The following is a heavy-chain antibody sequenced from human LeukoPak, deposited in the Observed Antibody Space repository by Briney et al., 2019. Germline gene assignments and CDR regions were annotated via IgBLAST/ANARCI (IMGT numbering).Heavy chain of an antibody. CDR3: ARDGGSVVTAWGENFDY. V-gene: IGHV3-30*03. CDR1: EFIFSGYW. Sequence: GGSLRLSCAASEFIFSGYWMNGVRQAPGKGLEWVAVISYDGSNKYYADSVKGRFTISRDNSKNTLYLQMNSLRAEDTAVYYCARDGGSVVTAWGENFDYWGQGTLVTVSS. J-gene: IGHJ4*02. CDR2: ISYDGSNK. D-gene: IGHD2-21*02.